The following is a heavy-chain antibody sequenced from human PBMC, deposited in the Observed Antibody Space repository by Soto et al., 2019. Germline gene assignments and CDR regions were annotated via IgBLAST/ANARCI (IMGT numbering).Heavy chain of an antibody. CDR1: GFTFSSYD. CDR2: IGTAGDT. J-gene: IGHJ6*02. V-gene: IGHV3-13*04. Sequence: EVQLVESGGGLVQPGGSLRLSCAASGFTFSSYDMHWVRQAAGEGLEWVSAIGTAGDTYYPGSVEGRFTISRENAENSLYLQMNSVRPGDTAVYYCTRGYHGSGSRHGMDVWGQGTTVTVSS. D-gene: IGHD3-10*01. CDR3: TRGYHGSGSRHGMDV.